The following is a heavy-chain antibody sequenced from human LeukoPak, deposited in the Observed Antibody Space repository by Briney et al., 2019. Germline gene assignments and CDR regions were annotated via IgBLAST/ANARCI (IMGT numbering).Heavy chain of an antibody. J-gene: IGHJ4*02. Sequence: GASVKVSCKASGGTFSSYAISWVRQAPGQGLEWMGRIIPILGIANYAQKFQGRVTITADKPTSTVYMELSSLRSEDTAVYYCARVVDDSRSDYFDYWGQGTLVTVPS. CDR1: GGTFSSYA. D-gene: IGHD3-22*01. CDR3: ARVVDDSRSDYFDY. CDR2: IIPILGIA. V-gene: IGHV1-69*04.